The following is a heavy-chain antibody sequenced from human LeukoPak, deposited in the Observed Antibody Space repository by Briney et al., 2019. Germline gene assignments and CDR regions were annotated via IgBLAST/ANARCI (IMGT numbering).Heavy chain of an antibody. CDR3: ARAAAGRTFDI. Sequence: PGGSLRLSCAASGFTFRSYDMHWVRQATGKGLEWVSGIGTAGEIYYPGSVKGRFTISRENAKNSLYLQMNSLRAGDTAVYYCARAAAGRTFDIWGQGTMVTVSS. CDR2: IGTAGEI. CDR1: GFTFRSYD. D-gene: IGHD6-13*01. J-gene: IGHJ3*02. V-gene: IGHV3-13*01.